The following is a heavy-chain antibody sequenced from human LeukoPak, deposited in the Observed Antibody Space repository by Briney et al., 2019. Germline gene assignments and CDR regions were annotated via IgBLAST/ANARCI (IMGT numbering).Heavy chain of an antibody. J-gene: IGHJ4*02. D-gene: IGHD3-9*01. CDR3: ALVTGDY. CDR1: GFTFSSYG. V-gene: IGHV3-30*03. Sequence: GGSLRLSCAASGFTFSSYGMHWVRQAPGKGLEWVAVISYDGSNKYYADSVKGRFTISRDNSKNTLYLQMDSLRAEDTAVYYCALVTGDYWGQGTLVTVSS. CDR2: ISYDGSNK.